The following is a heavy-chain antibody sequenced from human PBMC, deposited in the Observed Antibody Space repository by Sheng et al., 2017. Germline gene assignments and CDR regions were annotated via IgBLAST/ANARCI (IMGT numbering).Heavy chain of an antibody. V-gene: IGHV4-34*01. Sequence: QVQLQQWGAGLLKPSETLSLTCAVYGGSFSGYYWSWIRQPPGKGLEWIGEINHSGSTNYNPSLKSRVTISVDTSKNQFSLKLSSVTAADTAVYYCARVILEFGYPYYYYYYSGRRRGRKGPRSTVSS. J-gene: IGHJ6*03. CDR3: ARVILEFGYPYYYYYYSGRR. D-gene: IGHD3-3*01. CDR2: INHSGST. CDR1: GGSFSGYY.